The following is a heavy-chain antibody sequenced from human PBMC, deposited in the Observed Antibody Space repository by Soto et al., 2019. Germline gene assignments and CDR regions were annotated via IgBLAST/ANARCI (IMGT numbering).Heavy chain of an antibody. D-gene: IGHD3-3*01. CDR3: ARWWSGSRQGFDP. CDR2: IYYSGST. V-gene: IGHV4-31*03. J-gene: IGHJ5*02. CDR1: GGSISSGDYY. Sequence: QVQLQESGPGLVKPSQTLSLTCTVSGGSISSGDYYWSWIRQHPGKGLEWIGYIYYSGSTYYNPSLKSRVTXSXAXPKNQFSLKLSSVTAADTAVYYCARWWSGSRQGFDPWGQGTLVTVSS.